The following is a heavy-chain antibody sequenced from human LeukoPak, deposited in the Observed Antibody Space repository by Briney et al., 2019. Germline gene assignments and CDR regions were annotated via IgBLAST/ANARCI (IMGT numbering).Heavy chain of an antibody. CDR1: GGSISSHY. CDR3: ARDPKADWYFDL. V-gene: IGHV4-59*11. J-gene: IGHJ2*01. Sequence: SETLSLTCTVSGGSISSHYWSWIRQPPGKGLEWIGYIYYSGSTNYNPSLKSRVTISVDTSKNQFSLKLTSVTAADTAVHYCARDPKADWYFDLWGRGTLVTVSS. CDR2: IYYSGST.